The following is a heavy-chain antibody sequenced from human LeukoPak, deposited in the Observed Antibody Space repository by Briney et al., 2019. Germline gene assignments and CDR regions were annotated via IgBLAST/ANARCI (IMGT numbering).Heavy chain of an antibody. D-gene: IGHD6-19*01. CDR1: GDSMNNYY. Sequence: SETLSLTCTVSGDSMNNYYWSWIRQPPGKGLEWIGNIFYSGNTNYNPSLKSRVTISVDTSKNQFSLKLRSVTAADTALYYCARALSSGWSGHDAFDIWGQGTMVTVSS. V-gene: IGHV4-59*01. CDR2: IFYSGNT. J-gene: IGHJ3*02. CDR3: ARALSSGWSGHDAFDI.